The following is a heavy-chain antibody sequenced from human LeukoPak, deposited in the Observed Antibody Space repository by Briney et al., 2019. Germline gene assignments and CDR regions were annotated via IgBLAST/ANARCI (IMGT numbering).Heavy chain of an antibody. J-gene: IGHJ3*02. V-gene: IGHV4-59*12. CDR1: GGSISSYY. CDR3: AKVRCRNSFDI. Sequence: SETLSLTCTVSGGSISSYYWSWIRQPPGKGLEWIGYIYYSGSTNYNPSLKSRVTISVDTSKNQFSLKLSSVTAADTAVYYCAKVRCRNSFDIWGQGTMVTVSS. D-gene: IGHD4/OR15-4a*01. CDR2: IYYSGST.